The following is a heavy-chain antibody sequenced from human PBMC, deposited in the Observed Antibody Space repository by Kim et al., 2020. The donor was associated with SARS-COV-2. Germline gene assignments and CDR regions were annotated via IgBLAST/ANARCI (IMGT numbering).Heavy chain of an antibody. Sequence: SQKFQGSVTITRDTSASTAYMELSSLRSEDTAVYYCARAQKVMVRGGLNYWGQGTLVTVSS. CDR3: ARAQKVMVRGGLNY. D-gene: IGHD3-10*01. J-gene: IGHJ4*02. V-gene: IGHV1-3*01.